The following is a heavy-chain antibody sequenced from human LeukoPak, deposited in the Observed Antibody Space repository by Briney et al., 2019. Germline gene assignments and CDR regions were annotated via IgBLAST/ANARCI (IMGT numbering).Heavy chain of an antibody. CDR3: APRGTAAGSFDY. J-gene: IGHJ4*02. Sequence: GGSLRLSCAASGFTFSSYAMSWVRQAPGKGLEWVSAISGSGGSTYYADSVKGRFTISRVNSKNTLYLQMNSLRAEDTAVYYCAPRGTAAGSFDYWGQGTLVTVSS. CDR2: ISGSGGST. V-gene: IGHV3-23*01. D-gene: IGHD6-13*01. CDR1: GFTFSSYA.